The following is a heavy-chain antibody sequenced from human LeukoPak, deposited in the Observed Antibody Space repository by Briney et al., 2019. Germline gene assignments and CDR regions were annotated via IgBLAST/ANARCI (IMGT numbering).Heavy chain of an antibody. CDR3: ARGSYCGGDCYSFDS. CDR1: GGSISSSSYY. V-gene: IGHV4-39*07. D-gene: IGHD2-21*02. J-gene: IGHJ4*02. Sequence: SETLSLTCTVSGGSISSSSYYWDWIRQPPGKGLEWIGSIYYSGSTAYNPSLKSRVIISVDTSKNQFSLKLSSVTAADTAVYYCARGSYCGGDCYSFDSWGQGTLVTVSS. CDR2: IYYSGST.